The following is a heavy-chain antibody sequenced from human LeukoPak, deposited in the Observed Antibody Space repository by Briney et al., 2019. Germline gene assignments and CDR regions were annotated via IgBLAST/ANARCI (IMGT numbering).Heavy chain of an antibody. CDR1: GDSISSYY. Sequence: SETLSLTCTGSGDSISSYYWSWIRQPPGKRLEWIGCISDSGSTNYNPSLKSRVTISVDTSKSQFSLKLSSVTAADTAVYYCARGRLLEWFDSWGQGTLVSVSS. J-gene: IGHJ5*02. V-gene: IGHV4-59*01. CDR3: ARGRLLEWFDS. D-gene: IGHD3-3*01. CDR2: ISDSGST.